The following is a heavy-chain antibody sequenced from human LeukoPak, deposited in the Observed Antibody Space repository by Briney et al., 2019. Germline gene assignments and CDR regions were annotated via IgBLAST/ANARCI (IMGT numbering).Heavy chain of an antibody. J-gene: IGHJ4*02. CDR3: AREGYYYDSSGFY. Sequence: GGSLRLSCAASGFTFSSYEMTWVRQAPGKGLEWVSYISSSGSTIYYADSEKGRFTISRDNAKNSLYLQMNSLRAEDTAVYYCAREGYYYDSSGFYWGQGTLVTVSS. V-gene: IGHV3-48*03. D-gene: IGHD3-22*01. CDR2: ISSSGSTI. CDR1: GFTFSSYE.